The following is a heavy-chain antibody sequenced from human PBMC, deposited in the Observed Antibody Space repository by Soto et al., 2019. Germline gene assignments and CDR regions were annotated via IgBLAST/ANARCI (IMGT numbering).Heavy chain of an antibody. V-gene: IGHV3-33*01. J-gene: IGHJ4*02. Sequence: GGSLRLSCAASGFTFSSYGMHWVRQAPGKGLEWVAVIWYDGSNKYYADSVKGRFTISRDNSKNTLYLQMNSLRAEDTAVYYCARVAGEEKYSYGVFDYWGQGTLVTVSS. CDR1: GFTFSSYG. D-gene: IGHD5-18*01. CDR2: IWYDGSNK. CDR3: ARVAGEEKYSYGVFDY.